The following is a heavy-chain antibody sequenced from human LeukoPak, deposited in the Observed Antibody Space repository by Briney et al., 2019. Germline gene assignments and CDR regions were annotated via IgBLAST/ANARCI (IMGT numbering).Heavy chain of an antibody. V-gene: IGHV3-21*01. D-gene: IGHD3-16*02. CDR2: ISCSSSYI. CDR1: GFTFSSYS. J-gene: IGHJ4*02. Sequence: PGGSLRLSCAASGFTFSSYSMNWVRQAPGKGLEWVSSISCSSSYIYYADSVKGRFTISRDNAKNSLYLQMNSLRAEDTAVYYCFSTYYDYVWGSYRTSFDYWGQGTLVTVSS. CDR3: FSTYYDYVWGSYRTSFDY.